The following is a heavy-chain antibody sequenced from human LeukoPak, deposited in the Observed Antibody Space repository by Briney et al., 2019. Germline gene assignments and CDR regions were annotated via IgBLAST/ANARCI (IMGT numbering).Heavy chain of an antibody. CDR3: TRDRGTYNWFDP. J-gene: IGHJ5*02. D-gene: IGHD2-15*01. CDR1: GFAFSGSA. V-gene: IGHV3-73*01. CDR2: IDKKDNLYAT. Sequence: GGSLKLSCAASGFAFSGSAVHGVRQSSGKGLEWVGHIDKKDNLYATAYAESVNGRFTISRDDSKDTAFLHMDSLKTEDTALYYCTRDRGTYNWFDPWGQGTLVTVSS.